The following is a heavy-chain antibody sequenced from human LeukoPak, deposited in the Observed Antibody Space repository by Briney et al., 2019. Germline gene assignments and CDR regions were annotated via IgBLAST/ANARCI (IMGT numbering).Heavy chain of an antibody. CDR3: ARGKKKVRGVIITRYYYYYTDV. V-gene: IGHV1-8*01. J-gene: IGHJ6*03. CDR1: GYTFTSYD. D-gene: IGHD3-10*01. CDR2: MNPNSGNT. Sequence: GASVKVSCKASGYTFTSYDINWVRQATGQGLEWMGWMNPNSGNTGYAQKFQGRVTMTRNTSISTAYMELSSLRSEDTAVYYCARGKKKVRGVIITRYYYYYTDVWGKGTTVTVSS.